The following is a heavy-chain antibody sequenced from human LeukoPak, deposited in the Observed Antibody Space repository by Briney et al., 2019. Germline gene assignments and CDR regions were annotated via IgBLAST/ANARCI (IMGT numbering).Heavy chain of an antibody. CDR3: ARWDDSDWAFGS. D-gene: IGHD6-19*01. Sequence: SETLSLTCIVSGGSITTYSWNWIRQSPGKGLEWIGYISHGGTNSYSSSLRSRVTISIDTSKNQLSLKLISVTDSDAAVYYCARWDDSDWAFGSWGPGILVTVSS. J-gene: IGHJ4*02. CDR2: ISHGGTN. V-gene: IGHV4-59*08. CDR1: GGSITTYS.